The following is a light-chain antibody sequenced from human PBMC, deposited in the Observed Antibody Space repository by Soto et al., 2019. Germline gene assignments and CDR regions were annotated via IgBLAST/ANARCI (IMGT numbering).Light chain of an antibody. CDR2: EVS. V-gene: IGLV2-14*01. CDR3: SSYTSSSYVV. Sequence: QSVLTQPASVSGSPGQSITISCTGTSSDVGGYDYVSWYQQHSGKAPKLMIYEVSNRPSGVSNRFSGSKSGNTASLTISGLQAEDEADYYCSSYTSSSYVVFGGGTKLTVL. J-gene: IGLJ2*01. CDR1: SSDVGGYDY.